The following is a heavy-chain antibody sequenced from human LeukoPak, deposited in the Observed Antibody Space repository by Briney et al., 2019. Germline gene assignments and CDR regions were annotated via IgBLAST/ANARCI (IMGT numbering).Heavy chain of an antibody. CDR1: GGSMTGYY. V-gene: IGHV4-59*08. J-gene: IGHJ3*01. Sequence: PSETLSLTCTVSGGSMTGYYWSWIRQPPGKGLEWIAYTHYSGHTDYNPSLKSRLTISVDTTKNQFSLKLTSMTAADTAVYYCARQRGSVGAFEVWGQGTIVTVSS. CDR3: ARQRGSVGAFEV. D-gene: IGHD3-10*01. CDR2: THYSGHT.